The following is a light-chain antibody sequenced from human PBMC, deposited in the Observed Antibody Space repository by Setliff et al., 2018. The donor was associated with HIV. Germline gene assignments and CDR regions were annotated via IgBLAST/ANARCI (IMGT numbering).Light chain of an antibody. CDR1: NIGAKS. V-gene: IGLV3-21*02. CDR2: DDS. Sequence: SYELTQPHSVSVATGQTASITCGGNNIGAKSVHWYQQKPGQAPVLVVYDDSDRPSGIPERFSGSNSGNTATLTISRVEAGDEADYFCQVWDSSGDRYVLGTGTKVTVL. CDR3: QVWDSSGDRYV. J-gene: IGLJ1*01.